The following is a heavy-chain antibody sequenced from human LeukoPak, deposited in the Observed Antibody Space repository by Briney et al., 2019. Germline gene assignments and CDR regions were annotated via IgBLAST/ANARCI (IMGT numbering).Heavy chain of an antibody. D-gene: IGHD4-11*01. V-gene: IGHV3-74*01. CDR1: GFTFSNYW. CDR2: INSDGSST. CDR3: AKGLTTHDY. J-gene: IGHJ4*02. Sequence: SGGSLRLSCAASGFTFSNYWMHWVRQAPGKGLVWVSRINSDGSSTNYADSMKGRFTIFRDNAKNTLYLQMNSLRADDTAVYYCAKGLTTHDYWGQGTLVTVSS.